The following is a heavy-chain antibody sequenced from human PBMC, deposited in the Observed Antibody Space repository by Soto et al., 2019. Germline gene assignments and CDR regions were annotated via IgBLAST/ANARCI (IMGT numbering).Heavy chain of an antibody. Sequence: QVQLVQSGPEVKKPGSSVKVSCKSSGGTFTTYAISWVRQAPGQGLEWMGGIIPIFGTTNYARKFQGRVTITADKSTSIVFMELSSLRSEDTAVYYCARDHEYEKFIYFYAMDVWGQGTTVTVSS. CDR3: ARDHEYEKFIYFYAMDV. CDR1: GGTFTTYA. D-gene: IGHD2-2*01. CDR2: IIPIFGTT. J-gene: IGHJ6*02. V-gene: IGHV1-69*06.